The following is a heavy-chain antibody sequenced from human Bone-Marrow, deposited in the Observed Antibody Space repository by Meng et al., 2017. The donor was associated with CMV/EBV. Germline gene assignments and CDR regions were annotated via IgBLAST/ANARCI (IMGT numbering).Heavy chain of an antibody. Sequence: GESLKISCAASGFTVSSNYMSWVRQAPGKGLEWVSVIYSGGSTYYADSVKGRFTISRDNSKNTLYLQMNSLRAEDTAVYYCARGIGWNYFDYWGQGTLVTVSS. CDR1: GFTVSSNY. CDR2: IYSGGST. J-gene: IGHJ4*02. V-gene: IGHV3-53*05. D-gene: IGHD6-19*01. CDR3: ARGIGWNYFDY.